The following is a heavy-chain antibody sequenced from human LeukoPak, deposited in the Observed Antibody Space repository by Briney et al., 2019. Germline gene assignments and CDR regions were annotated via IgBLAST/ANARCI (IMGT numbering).Heavy chain of an antibody. CDR1: GYTFTSYG. D-gene: IGHD3-22*01. V-gene: IGHV1-18*01. CDR2: ISAYNGNT. CDR3: ARRNLPYYYDSSGPLFDY. Sequence: GASVKVSFKASGYTFTSYGISWVRQAPGQGLEWMGWISAYNGNTNYAQKLQGRVTMTTDTSTSTAYMELRSLRSDDTAVYYCARRNLPYYYDSSGPLFDYWGQGTLVTVSS. J-gene: IGHJ4*02.